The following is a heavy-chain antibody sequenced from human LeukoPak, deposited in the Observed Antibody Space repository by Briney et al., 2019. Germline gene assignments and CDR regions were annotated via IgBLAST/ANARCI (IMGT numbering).Heavy chain of an antibody. Sequence: SETLSLTCAVYGGSFSGYYWSWIRQPPGKGLEWIGEIKHSGSTNYNPSLKSRVTISVDTSKNQFSLKLSSVTAADTAVYYCARVGSSWPRDAFDIWGQGTMVTVSS. V-gene: IGHV4-34*01. CDR1: GGSFSGYY. CDR2: IKHSGST. J-gene: IGHJ3*02. CDR3: ARVGSSWPRDAFDI. D-gene: IGHD6-13*01.